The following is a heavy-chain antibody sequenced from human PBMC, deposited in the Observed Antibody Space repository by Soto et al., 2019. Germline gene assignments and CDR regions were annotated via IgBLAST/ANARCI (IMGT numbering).Heavy chain of an antibody. CDR3: ARGRGLYNSGRSQLDS. Sequence: SVKVSCKASGDSFSKYTVNWVRQAPRQGLEWVGGIIPRFGTTNYAPTLQDRVTITADESMNTVYMELSSLRSEDTALYYCARGRGLYNSGRSQLDSWGQGTLVTSPQ. CDR2: IIPRFGTT. V-gene: IGHV1-69*13. J-gene: IGHJ4*02. CDR1: GDSFSKYT. D-gene: IGHD1-1*01.